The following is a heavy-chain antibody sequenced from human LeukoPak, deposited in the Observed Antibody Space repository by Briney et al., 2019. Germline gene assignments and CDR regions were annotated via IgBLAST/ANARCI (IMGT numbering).Heavy chain of an antibody. CDR3: ATNPSRYDILSGYYRGLDY. V-gene: IGHV3-23*01. J-gene: IGHJ4*02. CDR2: ISGSAGST. CDR1: GFTFSSYG. Sequence: PGGSLRLSCAASGFTFSSYGLSWVRQAPGKGLEWVSAISGSAGSTYYADSVKGRFTISRDNSKKTLYLQMNSLRAEGTAVYYCATNPSRYDILSGYYRGLDYWGQGTLVTVSS. D-gene: IGHD3-9*01.